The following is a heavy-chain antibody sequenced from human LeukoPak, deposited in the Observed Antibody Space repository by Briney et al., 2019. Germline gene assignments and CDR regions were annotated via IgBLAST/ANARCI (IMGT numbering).Heavy chain of an antibody. CDR1: GFTFSRYN. D-gene: IGHD3-10*01. V-gene: IGHV3-21*01. CDR3: ARDGITMRILEY. J-gene: IGHJ4*02. Sequence: PGGSLRLSCAASGFTFSRYNMNWVRQAPGKGLEWVSSITSSSIYIYYADSMKGRFTTSRDNAKNSLYLQMDSLRAEDTAVYYCARDGITMRILEYWGQGTLVTVSS. CDR2: ITSSSIYI.